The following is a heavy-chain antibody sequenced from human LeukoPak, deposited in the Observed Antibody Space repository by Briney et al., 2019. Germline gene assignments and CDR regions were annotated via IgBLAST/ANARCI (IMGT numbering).Heavy chain of an antibody. CDR3: ARRLRFLEWLLSPSMDV. Sequence: PGGSLRLSCAASGFTFSSYAMHWVRQAPGKGLEWVAVISYDGSNKYYADSVKGRFAISRGNSKNTLYLQMNSLRAEDTAVYYCARRLRFLEWLLSPSMDVWGQGTTVTVSS. V-gene: IGHV3-30*09. J-gene: IGHJ6*02. D-gene: IGHD3-3*01. CDR2: ISYDGSNK. CDR1: GFTFSSYA.